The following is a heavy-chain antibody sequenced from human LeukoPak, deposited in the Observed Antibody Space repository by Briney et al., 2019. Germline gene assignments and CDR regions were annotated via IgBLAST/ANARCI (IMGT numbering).Heavy chain of an antibody. CDR1: GGTFSSYA. J-gene: IGHJ3*02. V-gene: IGHV1-69*13. CDR3: ARGPHTSSWYKHAFDI. CDR2: IIPIFGTA. Sequence: SVKVSCTASGGTFSSYAISWVRQAPGQGLEWMGGIIPIFGTANYAQKFQGRVTITADESTRTAHMELSSLRSDDTAVYYCARGPHTSSWYKHAFDIWAQGTMVTVSS. D-gene: IGHD6-13*01.